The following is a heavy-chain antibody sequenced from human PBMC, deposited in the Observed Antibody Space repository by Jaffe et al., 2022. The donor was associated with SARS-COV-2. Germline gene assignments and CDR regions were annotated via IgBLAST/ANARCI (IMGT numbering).Heavy chain of an antibody. CDR1: GFTFSSYA. V-gene: IGHV3-30*04. CDR3: AREFFGGGDPSLDY. D-gene: IGHD2-21*02. J-gene: IGHJ4*02. CDR2: ISYDGSNK. Sequence: QVQLVESGGGVVQPGRSLRLSCAASGFTFSSYAMHWVRQAPGKGLEWVAVISYDGSNKYYADSVKGRFTISRDNSKNTLYLQMNSLRAEDTAVYYCAREFFGGGDPSLDYWGQGTLVTVSS.